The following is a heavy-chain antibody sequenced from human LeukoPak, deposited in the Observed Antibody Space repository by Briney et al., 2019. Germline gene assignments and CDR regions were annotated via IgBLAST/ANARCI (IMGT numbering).Heavy chain of an antibody. CDR1: GGSISSSNW. Sequence: PSETLSLTCAVSGGSISSSNWWSWVRQPPGKGLEWIGEIYHSGSTNYNPSLKSRVTISVDKSKNQFSLKLSSVTAADTAVYYCARALYYYGSGSYEFDYWGQGTLVTVSS. CDR3: ARALYYYGSGSYEFDY. CDR2: IYHSGST. D-gene: IGHD3-10*01. V-gene: IGHV4-4*02. J-gene: IGHJ4*02.